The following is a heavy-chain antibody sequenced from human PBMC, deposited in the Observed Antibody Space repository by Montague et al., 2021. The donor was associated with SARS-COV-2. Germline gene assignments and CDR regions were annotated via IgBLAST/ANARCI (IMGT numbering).Heavy chain of an antibody. J-gene: IGHJ4*02. Sequence: SETLSLTCAVYGGSFSGYYWSWIRQPPRKGLEWIGEINHSGNTNYNPSLKRRVTISVDTSKNQFSLKLSSVTAAYTAVYYCARANGYYFDYWGQGTLVTV. CDR2: INHSGNT. V-gene: IGHV4-34*01. CDR3: ARANGYYFDY. CDR1: GGSFSGYY. D-gene: IGHD2-8*01.